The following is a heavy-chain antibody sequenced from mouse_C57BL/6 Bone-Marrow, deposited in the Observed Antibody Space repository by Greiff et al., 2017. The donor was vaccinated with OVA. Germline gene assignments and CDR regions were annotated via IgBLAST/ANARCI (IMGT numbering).Heavy chain of an antibody. D-gene: IGHD2-2*01. CDR3: ARGRGLRGFDY. V-gene: IGHV1-63*01. Sequence: VQLQQSGAELVRPGTSVKLSCKASGYTFTNYWIGWAKQRPGHGLEWIGDIYPGGGYTNYNEKFKGKATLTADKSSSTAYMQFSSLTSEDSAICSCARGRGLRGFDYWGQGTTLTVSS. CDR1: GYTFTNYW. CDR2: IYPGGGYT. J-gene: IGHJ2*01.